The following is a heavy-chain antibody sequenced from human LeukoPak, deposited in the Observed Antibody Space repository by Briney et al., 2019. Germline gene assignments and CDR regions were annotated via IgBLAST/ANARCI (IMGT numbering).Heavy chain of an antibody. CDR1: GYTFTSYD. D-gene: IGHD6-6*01. V-gene: IGHV1-8*03. CDR2: MNPNSGNT. J-gene: IGHJ5*02. Sequence: ASVKVSCKASGYTFTSYDINWVRQATGQGLEWMGWMNPNSGNTDYAQKFQGRVTITRNTSISTAYMELSSLRSEDTAVYYCARVFTAARGLENWFGPWGQGTLVTVSS. CDR3: ARVFTAARGLENWFGP.